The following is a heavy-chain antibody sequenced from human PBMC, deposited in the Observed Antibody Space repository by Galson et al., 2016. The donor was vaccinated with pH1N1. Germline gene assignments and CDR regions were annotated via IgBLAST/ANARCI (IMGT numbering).Heavy chain of an antibody. CDR3: ARPEYVDVDLKDWYFDL. CDR2: ISYSGSP. Sequence: SETLSLTCTVSGGSTRTDSYHWGWIRQPPGKGLEWTGSISYSGSPYYTPSLKGRIAISLDTSKNQFSLKLRSVPAADTAVYFCARPEYVDVDLKDWYFDLWGRGTLVTVSS. J-gene: IGHJ2*01. CDR1: GGSTRTDSYH. V-gene: IGHV4-39*07. D-gene: IGHD3-16*01.